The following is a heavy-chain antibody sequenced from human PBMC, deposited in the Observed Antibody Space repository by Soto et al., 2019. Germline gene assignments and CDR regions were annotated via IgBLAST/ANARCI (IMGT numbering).Heavy chain of an antibody. CDR2: IKSKAEGATR. CDR3: TSGTGRSDFDY. CDR1: GFTFSDAW. D-gene: IGHD3-3*01. V-gene: IGHV3-15*01. Sequence: AGSLRLSCAASGFTFSDAWMSWVRQAPGKGLEWVGRIKSKAEGATRDFAAPVKGRFAISRDDSKNTLFLQMSSLKIEDSAVYYCTSGTGRSDFDYWGLGTLVTVSS. J-gene: IGHJ4*02.